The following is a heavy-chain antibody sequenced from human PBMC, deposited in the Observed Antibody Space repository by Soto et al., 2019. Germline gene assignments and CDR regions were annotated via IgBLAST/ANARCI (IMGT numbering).Heavy chain of an antibody. CDR3: ARVVDYGDYYFDY. Sequence: ASVKVSCKASGYTFTSYAMHWVRQAPGQRLEWMGWINAGNGNTKYSQKLQGRVTITRDTSASTAYMELSSLRSEDTAVYYCARVVDYGDYYFDYWGQGTLVTVSS. V-gene: IGHV1-3*01. J-gene: IGHJ4*02. D-gene: IGHD4-17*01. CDR1: GYTFTSYA. CDR2: INAGNGNT.